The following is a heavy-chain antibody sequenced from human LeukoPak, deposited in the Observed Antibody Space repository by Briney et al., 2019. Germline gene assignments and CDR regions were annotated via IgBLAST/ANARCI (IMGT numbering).Heavy chain of an antibody. V-gene: IGHV3-11*03. CDR3: TTPRPSSSDRYIFDY. J-gene: IGHJ4*02. D-gene: IGHD6-19*01. CDR1: GSTFSDYY. Sequence: GGSLRLSCAASGSTFSDYYMSWIRQAPGKGLEWVSYISSSSSYTNYADSVKGRFTISRDNAKNSLYLQMNSLRAEDTAVYYCTTPRPSSSDRYIFDYWGQGTLVTVSS. CDR2: ISSSSSYT.